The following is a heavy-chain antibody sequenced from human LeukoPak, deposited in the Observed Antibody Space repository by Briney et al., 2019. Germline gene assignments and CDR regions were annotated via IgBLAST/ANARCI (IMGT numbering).Heavy chain of an antibody. J-gene: IGHJ4*02. D-gene: IGHD3-22*01. Sequence: SETLSLTCTASGDSVSSGNYYLSWIRQPPGKGLDWITYMSPSGTTKYNPSLKSRVTTSVDTSRTQFSLRLSSVTAADTAVYYCARGQDDRSGTFDYWGQGILVTVSS. V-gene: IGHV4-61*01. CDR3: ARGQDDRSGTFDY. CDR2: MSPSGTT. CDR1: GDSVSSGNYY.